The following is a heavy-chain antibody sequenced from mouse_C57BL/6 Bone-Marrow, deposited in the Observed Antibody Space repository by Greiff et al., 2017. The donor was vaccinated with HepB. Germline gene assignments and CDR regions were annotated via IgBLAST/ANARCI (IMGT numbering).Heavy chain of an antibody. J-gene: IGHJ3*01. D-gene: IGHD2-5*01. Sequence: VQLQQSGPELVKPGASVKIPCKASGYTFTDYNMDWVKQSHGKSLEWIGDITPNNGGTIYNQKFKGKATLTVDKSSSTAYMELRSLTSEDTAVYYCARSESNYLAWFAYWGQGTLVTVSA. CDR3: ARSESNYLAWFAY. CDR2: ITPNNGGT. CDR1: GYTFTDYN. V-gene: IGHV1-18*01.